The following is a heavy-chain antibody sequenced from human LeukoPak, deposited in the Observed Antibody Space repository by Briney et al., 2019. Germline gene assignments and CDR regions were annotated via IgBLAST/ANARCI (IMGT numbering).Heavy chain of an antibody. D-gene: IGHD5-18*01. CDR3: ARPNSGKIYGIFDY. J-gene: IGHJ4*02. CDR1: GFTFSSFA. V-gene: IGHV3-23*01. CDR2: IGGSGGST. Sequence: PGGSLRLSCAASGFTFSSFAISWVRQAPGKGLEWVSAIGGSGGSTYYADSVKGRFTISRDNSKNTLYLQMNSLRAEDTAVYYCARPNSGKIYGIFDYWGQGTLVTVSS.